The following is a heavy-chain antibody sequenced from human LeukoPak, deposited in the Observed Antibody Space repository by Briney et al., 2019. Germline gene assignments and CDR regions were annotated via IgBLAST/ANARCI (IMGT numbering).Heavy chain of an antibody. CDR1: GFTFSMYS. CDR2: INDRGGYI. D-gene: IGHD6-19*01. Sequence: GGSLRLSCAASGFTFSMYSMAWVRQAPGKGLEWVSVINDRGGYIQDADSVKGRFTISRDNSQNTLFLQMNSLRAEDTAVYYCVRERDRGIEVADDFDYWGRGTLVTVSS. CDR3: VRERDRGIEVADDFDY. V-gene: IGHV3-23*01. J-gene: IGHJ4*02.